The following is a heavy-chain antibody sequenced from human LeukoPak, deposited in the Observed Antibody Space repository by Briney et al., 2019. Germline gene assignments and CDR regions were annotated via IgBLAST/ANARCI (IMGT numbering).Heavy chain of an antibody. V-gene: IGHV4-34*09. CDR2: INHSGST. J-gene: IGHJ6*02. CDR1: GGSFSGYY. Sequence: SETLSLTCAVYGGSFSGYYWSWIRQPPGKGLEWIGEINHSGSTNYNPSLKSRVTITVDTSKNQFSLKLSSVTAADTAVYYCARVTLDHPTYYYGMDVWGQGTTVTVSS. D-gene: IGHD4-23*01. CDR3: ARVTLDHPTYYYGMDV.